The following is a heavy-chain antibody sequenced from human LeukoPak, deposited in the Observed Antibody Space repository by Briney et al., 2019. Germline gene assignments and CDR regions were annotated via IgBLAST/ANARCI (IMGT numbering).Heavy chain of an antibody. CDR1: GYTFTGYY. CDR3: ARDQRSAYYYIDV. J-gene: IGHJ6*03. V-gene: IGHV1-2*02. Sequence: ASVKVSCKASGYTFTGYYMHWVRQAPGQGLEWMGIINPSGGSTSYAQKFQGRVTMTRDTSISTAYMELSRLRSDDTAVYYCARDQRSAYYYIDVWGKGTTVTVSS. D-gene: IGHD1-1*01. CDR2: INPSGGST.